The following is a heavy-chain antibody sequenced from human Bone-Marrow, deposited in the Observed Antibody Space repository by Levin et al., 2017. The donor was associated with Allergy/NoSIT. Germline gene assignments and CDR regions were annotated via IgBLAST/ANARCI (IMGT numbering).Heavy chain of an antibody. CDR3: ARDKGLGGYYYYGLDV. D-gene: IGHD3-16*01. J-gene: IGHJ6*02. CDR2: IYIGGST. CDR1: GFTVSSNF. Sequence: PGGSLRLSCAASGFTVSSNFMSWVRQAPGKGLEWVSVIYIGGSTNYADSVKGRFTISRDNSKNTLYLQMNSLRVEDTAVDYGARDKGLGGYYYYGLDVWGQGTTVTVSS. V-gene: IGHV3-53*01.